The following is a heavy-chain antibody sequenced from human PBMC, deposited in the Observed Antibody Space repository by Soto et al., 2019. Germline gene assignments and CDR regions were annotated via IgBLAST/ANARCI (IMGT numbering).Heavy chain of an antibody. J-gene: IGHJ4*02. CDR2: ISSNGGNT. CDR1: GFTFSSYA. V-gene: IGHV3-64D*06. D-gene: IGHD3-9*01. CDR3: VNAHYDILTGYYKRAVSSVDY. Sequence: PGGSLRLSCSASGFTFSSYAMHWVRQAPGKGLEYVSAISSNGGNTYYADSVKGRFTISRDNSKNTLFLQMSSLRAEDTAMYYCVNAHYDILTGYYKRAVSSVDYWGQGTLVTVSS.